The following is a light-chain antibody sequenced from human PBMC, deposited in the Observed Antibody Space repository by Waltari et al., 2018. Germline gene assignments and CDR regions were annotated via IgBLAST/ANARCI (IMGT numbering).Light chain of an antibody. CDR2: DAS. J-gene: IGKJ1*01. CDR3: QHYVSLPVT. Sequence: EIVLTQSPGTLSLSPGERATLSCRASQSVSRTLALYQQKPGQAPRLLIYDASSRATCIPDRFSGSGSGTDFSLTITRLEPEDFAVYYCQHYVSLPVTFGQGTKVEIK. CDR1: QSVSRT. V-gene: IGKV3-20*01.